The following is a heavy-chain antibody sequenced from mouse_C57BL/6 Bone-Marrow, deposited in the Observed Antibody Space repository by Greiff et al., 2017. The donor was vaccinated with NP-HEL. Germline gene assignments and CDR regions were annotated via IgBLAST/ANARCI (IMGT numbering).Heavy chain of an antibody. CDR3: ARWSYYYGSSPYWYFDV. Sequence: VQLKQSGPELVKPGASVKISCTASGYSFTDYNMNWVKQSNGKSLEWIGVINPNYGTTSYNQKFKGKATLTVDQSSSTAYMQLNSLTSEDAAVYDGARWSYYYGSSPYWYFDVWGTATTVTVAS. J-gene: IGHJ1*03. CDR2: INPNYGTT. V-gene: IGHV1-39*01. D-gene: IGHD1-1*01. CDR1: GYSFTDYN.